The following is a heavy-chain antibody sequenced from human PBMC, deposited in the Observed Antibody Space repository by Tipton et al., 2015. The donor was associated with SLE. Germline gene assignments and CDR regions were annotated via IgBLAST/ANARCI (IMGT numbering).Heavy chain of an antibody. Sequence: TLSLTCTVSGGSISSSSYYWGWIRLPPGKGLEWLGTIDHRGTTYYSPSLRSRGSISVDTSNNQFSLKVSSVTAADTAVYYCARYRGEWLLSAYFDYWGQGMQVTVSS. CDR3: ARYRGEWLLSAYFDY. CDR2: IDHRGTT. J-gene: IGHJ4*02. D-gene: IGHD3-3*01. CDR1: GGSISSSSYY. V-gene: IGHV4-39*07.